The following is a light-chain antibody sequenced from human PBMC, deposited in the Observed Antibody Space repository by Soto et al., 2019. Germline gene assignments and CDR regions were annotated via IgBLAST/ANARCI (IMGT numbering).Light chain of an antibody. CDR1: QSLLHSNGYNY. V-gene: IGKV2-28*01. CDR2: LGS. Sequence: DSVMTQSQLSLPVTPGEPASISCSSSQSLLHSNGYNYLDWYLQKPGQSPQLLIYLGSNRASGVPDRFSGSGSGTDFTLKISRVEAEDVGVYYCLQALQTPRTFGPGTKVDIK. J-gene: IGKJ3*01. CDR3: LQALQTPRT.